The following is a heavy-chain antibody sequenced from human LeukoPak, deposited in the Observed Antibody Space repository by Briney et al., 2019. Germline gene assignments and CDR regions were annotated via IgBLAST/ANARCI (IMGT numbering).Heavy chain of an antibody. CDR1: GGSISSYY. CDR2: IYYSGST. CDR3: ARLANWFDP. V-gene: IGHV4-59*08. Sequence: SETLSLTCTVAGGSISSYYWSWIRQPPGKGLEWIGYIYYSGSTNYNPSLKSRVTISVDTSKNQFSLKLSSVTAADTAVYYCARLANWFDPWGQGTLVTVSS. D-gene: IGHD2-15*01. J-gene: IGHJ5*02.